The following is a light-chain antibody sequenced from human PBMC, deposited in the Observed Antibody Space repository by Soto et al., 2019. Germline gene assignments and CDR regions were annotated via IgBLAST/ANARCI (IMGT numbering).Light chain of an antibody. V-gene: IGKV3-20*01. CDR3: QQFGSSVT. Sequence: EIVLTQSPGPLSLSPGERATLSCRASQSVSSTYLAWYQQKPGQAPRLLIYRTSTRATGLPDRFSGSVSGTDFTLTISRVEPEDFAVYYCQQFGSSVTFGQGTRLDIK. CDR2: RTS. CDR1: QSVSSTY. J-gene: IGKJ5*01.